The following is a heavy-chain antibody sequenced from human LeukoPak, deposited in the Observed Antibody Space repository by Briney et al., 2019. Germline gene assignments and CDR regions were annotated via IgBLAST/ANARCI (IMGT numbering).Heavy chain of an antibody. Sequence: PGGPLRLSCAASGFIVSSNYMSWVRQAPGKGLEWVSLIYNTGSTYYADSVRGRFTISRDNSKNTLYLQMNSLRAEDTAVYYCAREGPGGDDFWSGYYWGQGTLVTVSS. CDR1: GFIVSSNY. D-gene: IGHD3-3*01. V-gene: IGHV3-53*01. J-gene: IGHJ4*02. CDR3: AREGPGGDDFWSGYY. CDR2: IYNTGST.